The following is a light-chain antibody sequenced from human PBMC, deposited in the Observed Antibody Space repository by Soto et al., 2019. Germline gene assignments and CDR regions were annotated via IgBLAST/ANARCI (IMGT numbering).Light chain of an antibody. V-gene: IGLV2-14*01. CDR1: SSDVGGYNF. J-gene: IGLJ1*01. Sequence: QSVLTQPASVSGSPGQSITISCTGTSSDVGGYNFVSWYQQYPGKAPKLMIYEVSNRPSGVSNRFSGSKSGNTASLTISGLQAEDERDYYRSSYTGSSTRYVFGTGTKVTVL. CDR3: SSYTGSSTRYV. CDR2: EVS.